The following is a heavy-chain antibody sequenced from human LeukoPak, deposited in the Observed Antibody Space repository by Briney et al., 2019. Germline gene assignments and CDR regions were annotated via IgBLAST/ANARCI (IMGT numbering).Heavy chain of an antibody. J-gene: IGHJ5*02. CDR2: IIPILGIA. CDR3: AAVYITMIVVVNGGWFDP. D-gene: IGHD3-22*01. V-gene: IGHV1-69*04. CDR1: GGTFSSYA. Sequence: GASVKDSCKASGGTFSSYAISWVRQAPGQGLEWMGRIIPILGIANYAQKFQGRVTITADKSTSTAYMELSSLRSEDTAVYYCAAVYITMIVVVNGGWFDPWGQGTLVTVSS.